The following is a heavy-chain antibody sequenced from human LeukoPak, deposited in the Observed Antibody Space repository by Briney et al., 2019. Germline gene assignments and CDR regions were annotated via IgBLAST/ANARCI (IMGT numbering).Heavy chain of an antibody. CDR2: IWYDGSNK. V-gene: IGHV3-33*01. D-gene: IGHD3-10*01. J-gene: IGHJ4*02. CDR1: GFTFSSYG. Sequence: PGGSLRLSCAASGFTFSSYGMHWVRQAPGKGLEWVAVIWYDGSNKYYADSVKGRFTISRDNSKNTLYLQMNSLGAEDTAVYYCARSYYYGSGSYYQGYWGQGTLVTVSS. CDR3: ARSYYYGSGSYYQGY.